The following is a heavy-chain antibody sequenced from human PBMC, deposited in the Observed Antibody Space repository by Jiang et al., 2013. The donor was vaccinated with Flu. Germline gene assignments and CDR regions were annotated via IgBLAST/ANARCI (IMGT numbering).Heavy chain of an antibody. CDR2: IYWNGET. CDR1: GFSLANGEVA. Sequence: VNPTQTLTLTCTFSGFSLANGEVAVGWIRQPPGQAPEWIARIYWNGETSHSPSLNGRLAITADTSKNEVVLTMTNVDRADTGTYFCAHRRPFDGTSSFYGWLDPWGQGTRVTVSS. V-gene: IGHV2-5*01. J-gene: IGHJ5*02. CDR3: AHRRPFDGTSSFYGWLDP. D-gene: IGHD2/OR15-2a*01.